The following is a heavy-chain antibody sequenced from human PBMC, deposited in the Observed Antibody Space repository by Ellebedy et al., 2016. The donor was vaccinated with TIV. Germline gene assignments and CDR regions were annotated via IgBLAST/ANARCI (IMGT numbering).Heavy chain of an antibody. J-gene: IGHJ4*02. CDR3: VRDGSGWDLDY. CDR2: IYSDGSA. Sequence: GGSLRLXXAASGFSVSSKYMSWVRQAPGKGLEWVSSIYSDGSAYYADSVKGRFTISRDDSKNTVYLQISSLRPDDTAVYYCVRDGSGWDLDYWGQGTQVTVSS. V-gene: IGHV3-66*02. CDR1: GFSVSSKY. D-gene: IGHD6-19*01.